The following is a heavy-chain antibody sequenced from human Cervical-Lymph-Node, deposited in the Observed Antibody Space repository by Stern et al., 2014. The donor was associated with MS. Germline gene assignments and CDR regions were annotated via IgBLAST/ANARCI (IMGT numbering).Heavy chain of an antibody. Sequence: VQLVESGADVKKPGASLNISCRTSGYTFTGYYVHWLRQVPGQGLEWMGGIDPASGRTDFSQKFQGRIAMTRDTSISTVYMELKRLQSDDTAVYFCARVTVYFYYFQYWGQGTPVTVSS. D-gene: IGHD3-9*01. V-gene: IGHV1-2*02. CDR2: IDPASGRT. CDR1: GYTFTGYY. J-gene: IGHJ4*02. CDR3: ARVTVYFYYFQY.